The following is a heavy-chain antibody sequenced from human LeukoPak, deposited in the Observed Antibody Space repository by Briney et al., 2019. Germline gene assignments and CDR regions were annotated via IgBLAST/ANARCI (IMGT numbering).Heavy chain of an antibody. CDR1: GYTFTSYY. CDR3: ARDRGGAGDIVVVPAAMAY. CDR2: INPSGGST. V-gene: IGHV1-46*01. D-gene: IGHD2-2*01. Sequence: PWASVKVSCKASGYTFTSYYMHWVRQAPGQGLEWMGIINPSGGSTGYAQKFQGRVTMTRDTSTSTVYMELSSLRSEDTAVYYCARDRGGAGDIVVVPAAMAYWGQGTLVTVSS. J-gene: IGHJ4*02.